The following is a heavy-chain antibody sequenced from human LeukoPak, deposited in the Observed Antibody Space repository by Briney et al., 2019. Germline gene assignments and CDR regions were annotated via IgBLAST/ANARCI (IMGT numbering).Heavy chain of an antibody. CDR3: AAGDRNGWYFDY. J-gene: IGHJ4*02. CDR2: INWNGGST. Sequence: PGGSLRLSCAASGFTFDDHCMSWVRQAPGKGLEWVSGINWNGGSTGYADSVKGRFTISRDNAKNSLYLQMNSLRAEDTALYYCAAGDRNGWYFDYWGQGTLVTVSS. V-gene: IGHV3-20*04. D-gene: IGHD6-19*01. CDR1: GFTFDDHC.